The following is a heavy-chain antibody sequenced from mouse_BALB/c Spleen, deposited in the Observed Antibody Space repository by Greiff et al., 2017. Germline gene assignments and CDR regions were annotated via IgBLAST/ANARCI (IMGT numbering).Heavy chain of an antibody. CDR1: GYTFTSYW. J-gene: IGHJ2*01. Sequence: QVQLQQPGAELVKPGASVKLSRKASGYTFTSYWMHWVKQRPGQGLEWIGEINPSNGRTNYNEKFKSKATLTVDKSSSTAYMQLSSLTSEDSAVYYCARLRRGLDYWGQGTTLTVSS. CDR3: ARLRRGLDY. V-gene: IGHV1S81*02. CDR2: INPSNGRT.